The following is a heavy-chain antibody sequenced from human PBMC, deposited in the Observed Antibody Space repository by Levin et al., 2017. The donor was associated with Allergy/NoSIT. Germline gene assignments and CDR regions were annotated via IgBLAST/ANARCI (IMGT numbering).Heavy chain of an antibody. CDR3: ARGEQPGAFDI. CDR1: GFTFRSYS. D-gene: IGHD1/OR15-1a*01. J-gene: IGHJ3*02. V-gene: IGHV3-21*01. Sequence: GESLKISCAASGFTFRSYSMNWVRQAPGKGLEWVSSISSSSSYIYYADSVKGRFPISRDHAKNPLYLQMNSLRAEDTAVYYCARGEQPGAFDIWGQGTMVTVSS. CDR2: ISSSSSYI.